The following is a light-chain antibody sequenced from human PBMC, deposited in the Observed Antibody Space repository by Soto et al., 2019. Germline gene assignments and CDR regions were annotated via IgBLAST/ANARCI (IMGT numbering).Light chain of an antibody. J-gene: IGLJ2*01. Sequence: QSVLTQPASVSGSPGQSITISCTGTSSDVGSHNLVSWYQQHPGKAPKLMIYEVTQRPSGVSNRFSGSKSGNTASLTISGLQAEDEADYYCCSYAGSSTYVIFGGGTKVTVL. V-gene: IGLV2-23*02. CDR3: CSYAGSSTYVI. CDR1: SSDVGSHNL. CDR2: EVT.